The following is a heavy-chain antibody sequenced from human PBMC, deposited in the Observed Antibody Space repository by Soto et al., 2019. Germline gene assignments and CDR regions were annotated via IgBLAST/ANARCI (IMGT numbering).Heavy chain of an antibody. CDR1: GGTFSSYA. CDR2: IIPIFGTV. J-gene: IGHJ6*02. CDR3: ARDSHPPALSGDIMRWDV. V-gene: IGHV1-69*01. D-gene: IGHD2-15*01. Sequence: QVQLVQSGAEVKKPGSSVKVSCKASGGTFSSYAVSWVRQAPGQGLEWMGGIIPIFGTVIYANQFQGRVTITADESTKTAYMELRSLRFEDTAVYYCARDSHPPALSGDIMRWDVWGQGTTVTVSS.